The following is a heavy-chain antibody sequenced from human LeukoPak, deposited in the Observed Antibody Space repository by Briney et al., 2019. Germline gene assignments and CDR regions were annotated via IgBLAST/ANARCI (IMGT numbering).Heavy chain of an antibody. V-gene: IGHV1-8*02. Sequence: GASVKVSCKASGYTFTGYYMHWVRQATGQGLEWMGWMNPNSGVTGYAQKFQGRVSMTRDTSVSTAYMELSSLRSEDTAVYFCARGPIYPKSGDYPNYYLDYWGQGTLVTVSS. CDR3: ARGPIYPKSGDYPNYYLDY. D-gene: IGHD1-26*01. CDR2: MNPNSGVT. J-gene: IGHJ4*02. CDR1: GYTFTGYY.